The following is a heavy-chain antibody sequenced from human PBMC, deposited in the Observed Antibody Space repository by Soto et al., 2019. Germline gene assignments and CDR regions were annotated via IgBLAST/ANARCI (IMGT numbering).Heavy chain of an antibody. V-gene: IGHV3-23*01. CDR2: ISGSGGST. D-gene: IGHD2-15*01. J-gene: IGHJ4*02. CDR3: AKPRVCSCGSCYYFDY. Sequence: EVQLLESGGGLVQPGGSLRLSCAASGFTFSSCAMSWVRQAPGKGLEWVSAISGSGGSTYYADSVKGRFTISRDNSKNTLYLQMNSLRAEDTAVYYCAKPRVCSCGSCYYFDYWGQGTLVTVSS. CDR1: GFTFSSCA.